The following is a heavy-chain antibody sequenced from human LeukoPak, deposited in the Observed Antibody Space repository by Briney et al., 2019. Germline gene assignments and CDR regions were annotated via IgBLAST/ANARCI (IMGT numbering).Heavy chain of an antibody. D-gene: IGHD4-23*01. V-gene: IGHV3-23*01. J-gene: IGHJ4*02. CDR3: AKGVVYTGNSDYFDS. CDR1: GFTFNSYA. CDR2: ISGSGDTT. Sequence: PGGSLRLSCAASGFTFNSYAMSWVRQAPGKGLEWVSFISGSGDTTYFAGSVKGRFTISRDNSKNTVYLQMNSLRADDTAVYYCAKGVVYTGNSDYFDSWGQGTLVTVSS.